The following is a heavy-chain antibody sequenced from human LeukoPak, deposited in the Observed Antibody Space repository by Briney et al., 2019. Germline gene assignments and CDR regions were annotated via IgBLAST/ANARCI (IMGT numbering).Heavy chain of an antibody. CDR1: GFTFSSYA. Sequence: GRSLRLSCAASGFTFSSYAMHWVRQAPGKGLEWVAVISYDGSNKYYADSVKGRFTISRDNSKNTLYLQMNSLRAEDTAVYYCAKPLRDYYDSSGYACPLDYWGQGTLVTVSS. J-gene: IGHJ4*02. CDR3: AKPLRDYYDSSGYACPLDY. V-gene: IGHV3-30-3*02. D-gene: IGHD3-22*01. CDR2: ISYDGSNK.